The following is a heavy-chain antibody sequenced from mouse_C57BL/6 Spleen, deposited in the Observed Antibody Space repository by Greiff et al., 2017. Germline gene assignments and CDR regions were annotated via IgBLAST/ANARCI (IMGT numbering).Heavy chain of an antibody. CDR2: IDPADSYT. Sequence: QVQLQQPGAELVKPGASVKLSCKASGYTFTSYWMQWVKQRPGQGLEWIGEIDPADSYTNYNQKFKGKATLTVDTSSSTAYMQLSSLTSEDSAVYYCARYWDVRGWYFDVWGTGTTVTVSS. CDR3: ARYWDVRGWYFDV. D-gene: IGHD4-1*01. J-gene: IGHJ1*03. V-gene: IGHV1-50*01. CDR1: GYTFTSYW.